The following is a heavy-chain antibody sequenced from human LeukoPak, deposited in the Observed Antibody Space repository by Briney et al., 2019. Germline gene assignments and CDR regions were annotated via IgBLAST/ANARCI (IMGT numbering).Heavy chain of an antibody. CDR1: GGSISSGGYY. CDR2: IYYSGST. J-gene: IGHJ6*02. Sequence: SEILSLTCTVSGGSISSGGYYWSWIRQHPGKGLEWIGYIYYSGSTYYNPSLKSRVTISVDTSKNQFSLKLSSVTAADTAVYYCARDQRPNYYYYGMDVWGQGTTVTVSS. V-gene: IGHV4-31*03. CDR3: ARDQRPNYYYYGMDV.